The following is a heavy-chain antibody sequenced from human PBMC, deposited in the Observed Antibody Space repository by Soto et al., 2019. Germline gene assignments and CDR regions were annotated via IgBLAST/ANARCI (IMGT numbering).Heavy chain of an antibody. CDR1: GFTFSSYA. CDR3: AMAHVDASMDYYYYYGLDV. CDR2: ISGSGGST. J-gene: IGHJ6*02. D-gene: IGHD5-18*01. Sequence: GGSLRLSCAASGFTFSSYAMNWVRQAPGKGLEWVSGISGSGGSTYYADSVKGRFTISRDNSKNTLYLQTNSPRAEDAAVYWCAMAHVDASMDYYYYYGLDVWGQGTTVTVSS. V-gene: IGHV3-23*01.